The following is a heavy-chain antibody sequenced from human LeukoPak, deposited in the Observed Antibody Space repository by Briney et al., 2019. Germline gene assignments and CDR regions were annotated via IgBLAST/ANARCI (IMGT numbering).Heavy chain of an antibody. CDR2: ISSNGGST. Sequence: GGSLRLSCAASGFTFSSYAMHWVRQAPGKGLEYVSAISSNGGSTYYANSVKGRFTISRDNSKNTLYLQMGSLRAEDMAVYYCARDGPRIQLWPYFDYWGQGTLVTVSS. V-gene: IGHV3-64*01. D-gene: IGHD5-18*01. CDR1: GFTFSSYA. J-gene: IGHJ4*02. CDR3: ARDGPRIQLWPYFDY.